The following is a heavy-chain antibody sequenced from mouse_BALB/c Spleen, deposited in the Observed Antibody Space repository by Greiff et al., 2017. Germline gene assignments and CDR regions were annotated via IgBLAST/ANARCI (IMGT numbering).Heavy chain of an antibody. J-gene: IGHJ4*01. Sequence: EVKLLESGGGLVQPGESLKFSCESYEYDFPSYDMSWVRKTPEKRLELVGSINSDGGSTYYPDTMERRSIISRDNTKKTLYLQMSSLRSEDTALYYCARHDYDYAMDYWGQGTSVTVSS. V-gene: IGHV5-2*01. CDR3: ARHDYDYAMDY. CDR1: EYDFPSYD. CDR2: INSDGGST. D-gene: IGHD2-4*01.